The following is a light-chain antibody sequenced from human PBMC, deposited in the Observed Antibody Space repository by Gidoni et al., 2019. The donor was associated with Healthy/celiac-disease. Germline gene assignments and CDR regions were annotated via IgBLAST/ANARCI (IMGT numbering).Light chain of an antibody. CDR2: GAS. V-gene: IGKV3-15*01. J-gene: IGKJ1*01. CDR3: QQYNNWPPEWT. Sequence: IVMTQPPATLSVSPGERATLSCRASQSVSSNLAWYQQKPGQAPRLLIYGASTRATGIPARFSGSGSGTEFTLTISSLQSEDFAVYYCQQYNNWPPEWTFGQXTKVEIK. CDR1: QSVSSN.